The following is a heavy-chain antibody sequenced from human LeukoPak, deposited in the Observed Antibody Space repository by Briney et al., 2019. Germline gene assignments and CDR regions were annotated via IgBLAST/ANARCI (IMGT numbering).Heavy chain of an antibody. J-gene: IGHJ4*02. CDR1: GFTFSSYA. D-gene: IGHD1-26*01. V-gene: IGHV3-30*04. Sequence: GGSLRLSCAASGFTFSSYAMHWVRQAPGKELEWVAVISYDGSNKYYADSVKGRFTISRDNSKNTLYLQMNSLRAEDTAVYYCAKEGESGSYGYWGQGTLVTVSS. CDR3: AKEGESGSYGY. CDR2: ISYDGSNK.